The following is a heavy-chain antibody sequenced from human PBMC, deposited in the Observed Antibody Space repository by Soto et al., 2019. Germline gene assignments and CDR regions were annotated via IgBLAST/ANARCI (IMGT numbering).Heavy chain of an antibody. V-gene: IGHV1-46*01. CDR1: GHSFTTYY. CDR2: INPSGGRT. Sequence: GSVTVSSKASGHSFTTYYMHWVRQAHGQGLEWMGIINPSGGRTTYAQKFQGRVTMTRDTSTSTFHIELSSLTSDDTALYYCSGLYHYDSRVYYDYWGQGTLVTVSS. D-gene: IGHD3-22*01. CDR3: SGLYHYDSRVYYDY. J-gene: IGHJ4*02.